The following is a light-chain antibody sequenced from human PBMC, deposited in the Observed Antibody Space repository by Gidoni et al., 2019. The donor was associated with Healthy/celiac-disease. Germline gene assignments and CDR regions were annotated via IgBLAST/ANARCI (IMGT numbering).Light chain of an antibody. Sequence: DIVMTQFPLSRPVTPGEPASISCRSSQSLLHSNGYNYLDWYLQKPGQSPQLMIYLGSNRASGVPDRFSGSGSGTDFTLKISKVEAEDVGVYYCMQALQTPLTFGPGTKVDIK. CDR2: LGS. CDR3: MQALQTPLT. CDR1: QSLLHSNGYNY. V-gene: IGKV2-28*01. J-gene: IGKJ3*01.